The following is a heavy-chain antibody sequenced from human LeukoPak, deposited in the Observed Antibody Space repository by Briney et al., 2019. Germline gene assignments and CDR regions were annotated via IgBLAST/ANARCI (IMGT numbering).Heavy chain of an antibody. CDR2: INKDGSEK. CDR3: ARDPVQDFDF. CDR1: GFTFTNYW. Sequence: GGSLRLSCAASGFTFTNYWMTWVRQAPGKGLGWVANINKDGSEKQYVASVKGRFTISRDNPKNSVYLQMSSLRVEDSAVYYCARDPVQDFDFWGQGIMVTVSS. V-gene: IGHV3-7*01. J-gene: IGHJ4*02.